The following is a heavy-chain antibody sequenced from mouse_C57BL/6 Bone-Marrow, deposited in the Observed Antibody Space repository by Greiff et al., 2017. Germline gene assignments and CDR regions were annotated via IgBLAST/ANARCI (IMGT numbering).Heavy chain of an antibody. Sequence: QVQLQQSGAELVKPGASEKISCKASGYAFSSYWMNWVKQRPGKGLEWIGQIYPGDGDTNYNGKFKGKATLTADKSSSTAYMQLSSLTSEDSAVYFCARRDYYYGSSPFAYWGQGTLVTVSA. D-gene: IGHD1-1*01. CDR1: GYAFSSYW. CDR3: ARRDYYYGSSPFAY. CDR2: IYPGDGDT. J-gene: IGHJ3*01. V-gene: IGHV1-80*01.